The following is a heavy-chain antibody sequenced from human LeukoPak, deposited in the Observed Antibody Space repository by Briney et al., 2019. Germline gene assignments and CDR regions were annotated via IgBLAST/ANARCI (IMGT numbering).Heavy chain of an antibody. V-gene: IGHV1-69*06. CDR3: ARGGEAVAGFDY. D-gene: IGHD6-19*01. Sequence: SVKVSCKASGGTFSSYAISWVRQAPGQGLEWMGGIIPIFGTANYAQKFQGRVTITADKSTSTAYMELSSLRSEDTAVYYCARGGEAVAGFDYWGQGTLVTVSS. CDR2: IIPIFGTA. J-gene: IGHJ4*02. CDR1: GGTFSSYA.